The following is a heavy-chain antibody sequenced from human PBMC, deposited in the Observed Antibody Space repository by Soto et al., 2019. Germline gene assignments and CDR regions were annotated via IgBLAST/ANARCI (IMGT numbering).Heavy chain of an antibody. CDR3: ARTHSKVVITSPLIY. J-gene: IGHJ4*02. CDR1: GFNFSNYP. D-gene: IGHD3-22*01. V-gene: IGHV3-30-3*01. Sequence: GGSLRLSCGASGFNFSNYPMHWVRQAPGKRLEWVAVISFDGSNKYYADSVKGRFTISRDSSRSTLYLQMSSLRPEDTAVYYCARTHSKVVITSPLIYWGQGTLVTVSS. CDR2: ISFDGSNK.